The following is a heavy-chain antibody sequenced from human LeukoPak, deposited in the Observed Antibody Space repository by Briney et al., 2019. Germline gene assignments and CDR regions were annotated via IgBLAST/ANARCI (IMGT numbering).Heavy chain of an antibody. CDR2: IYYSGGT. CDR3: ARGTDGRRYFDL. Sequence: SETLSLTCTVSGGSITGYYWNWIRQPPGKGLEWIGYIYYSGGTYYNPSLESRVTISLDTSKNQFSLRLTSVTAADTAVYYCARGTDGRRYFDLWGRGTLLTVSS. D-gene: IGHD5-24*01. V-gene: IGHV4-59*01. CDR1: GGSITGYY. J-gene: IGHJ2*01.